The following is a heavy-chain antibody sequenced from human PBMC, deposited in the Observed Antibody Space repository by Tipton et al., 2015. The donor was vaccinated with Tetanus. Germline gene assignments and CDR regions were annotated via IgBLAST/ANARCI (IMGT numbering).Heavy chain of an antibody. CDR1: GGSISSYY. D-gene: IGHD3-10*01. CDR2: IYYSGST. Sequence: PSLTCTVSGGSISSYYWSWIRQPPGKGLEWIGYIYYSGSTNYNPSLKSRVTISVDASKNQFSLKLSSVTAADTAVYYCARGRYYGSGSYYYFDYWGQGTLVTVSS. J-gene: IGHJ4*02. CDR3: ARGRYYGSGSYYYFDY. V-gene: IGHV4-59*12.